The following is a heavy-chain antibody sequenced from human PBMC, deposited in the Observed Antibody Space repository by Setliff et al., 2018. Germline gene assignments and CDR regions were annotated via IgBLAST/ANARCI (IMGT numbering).Heavy chain of an antibody. V-gene: IGHV4-34*01. CDR2: INHSGST. CDR1: GGSFSGYY. D-gene: IGHD3-3*01. CDR3: ARVPNFWSGYSDY. J-gene: IGHJ4*02. Sequence: PSETLSLTCAVYGGSFSGYYWSWIRQPPGKGLEWIGEINHSGSTNYNPSLKSRVTISVDTSKNQFSLKLSSVTAADTAVYYCARVPNFWSGYSDYWGQGTLVTV.